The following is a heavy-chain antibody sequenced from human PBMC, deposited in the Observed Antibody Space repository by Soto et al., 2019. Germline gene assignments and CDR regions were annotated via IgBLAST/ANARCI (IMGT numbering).Heavy chain of an antibody. J-gene: IGHJ3*02. V-gene: IGHV4-34*01. CDR1: GGSFSGYY. CDR3: ARGRRRPTKAFDI. Sequence: SETLSLTCAVYGGSFSGYYWSWIRQPPGKGLEWIGEINHSGSTNYNPSLKSRVTISVDTSKNQFSLKLSSVTAADTAVYYCARGRRRPTKAFDIWGQGTMVTVSS. CDR2: INHSGST.